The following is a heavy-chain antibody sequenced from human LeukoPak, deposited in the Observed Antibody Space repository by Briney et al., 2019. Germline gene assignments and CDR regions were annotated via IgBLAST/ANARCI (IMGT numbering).Heavy chain of an antibody. J-gene: IGHJ6*02. CDR2: INHSGST. Sequence: SETLSLTCTVSGDSISSSGYYWSWIRQPPGKGLEWIGEINHSGSTNYNPSLKSRVTISVDTSKNQFSLKLSSVTAADTAVYYCARAKRITIFGVPRGYYYYGMDVWGQGTTVTVSS. CDR1: GDSISSSGYY. CDR3: ARAKRITIFGVPRGYYYYGMDV. V-gene: IGHV4-39*07. D-gene: IGHD3-3*01.